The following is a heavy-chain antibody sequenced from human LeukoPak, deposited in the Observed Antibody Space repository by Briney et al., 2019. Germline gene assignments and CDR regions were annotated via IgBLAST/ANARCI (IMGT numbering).Heavy chain of an antibody. J-gene: IGHJ4*02. CDR3: AKSGGWLANYYFDY. V-gene: IGHV3-23*01. CDR2: ISGSGGST. D-gene: IGHD6-19*01. Sequence: GGSLRLSCAASGFTFSSYAMSWVRQAPGKGLEWVSAISGSGGSTYYADSVKGRLAISRDNSKNTLYLQMNSLRAEDTAVYYCAKSGGWLANYYFDYWGQGTLVTVSS. CDR1: GFTFSSYA.